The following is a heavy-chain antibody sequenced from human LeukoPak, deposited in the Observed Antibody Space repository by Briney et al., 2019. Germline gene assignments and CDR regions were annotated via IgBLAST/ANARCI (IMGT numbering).Heavy chain of an antibody. CDR1: GGSIRSAGYS. Sequence: SVTLSLTCTVSGGSIRSAGYSWFWIRQFPGKGLEWIGYIYYSGSTAYNPSLKSRVSISLDTSENQFSLNLTSVTAADTAVYFCARDGATGVLDHWGQGTLVTVSS. J-gene: IGHJ4*02. D-gene: IGHD7-27*01. CDR2: IYYSGST. V-gene: IGHV4-31*03. CDR3: ARDGATGVLDH.